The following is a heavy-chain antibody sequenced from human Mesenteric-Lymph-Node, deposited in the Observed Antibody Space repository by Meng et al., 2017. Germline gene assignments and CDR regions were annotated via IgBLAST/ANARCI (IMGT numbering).Heavy chain of an antibody. Sequence: GGSLRLSCAASGFTFSSYGMHWVRQAPGKGLEWVAVIWYDGSNKYYADSVKGRFTISRDNAKNSLYLQMNSLRAEDTAVYYCARGGNGPPLDYWGQGTLVTVSS. CDR1: GFTFSSYG. V-gene: IGHV3-33*01. CDR2: IWYDGSNK. D-gene: IGHD4-17*01. CDR3: ARGGNGPPLDY. J-gene: IGHJ4*02.